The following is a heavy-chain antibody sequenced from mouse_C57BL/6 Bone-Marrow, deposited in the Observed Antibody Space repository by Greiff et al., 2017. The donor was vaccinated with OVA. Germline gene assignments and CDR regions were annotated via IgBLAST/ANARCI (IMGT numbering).Heavy chain of an antibody. D-gene: IGHD4-1*01. CDR3: ARGDWDHYFDY. V-gene: IGHV1-64*01. Sequence: QVQLQQPGAELVKPGASVKLSCKASGYTFTSYWMHWVKQRPGQGLEWIGMIHPNSGSTNYNEKFKSKATLTVDKSSSTAYMQLSSLTSEDSAGYYCARGDWDHYFDYWGQGTTLTVSS. CDR2: IHPNSGST. J-gene: IGHJ2*01. CDR1: GYTFTSYW.